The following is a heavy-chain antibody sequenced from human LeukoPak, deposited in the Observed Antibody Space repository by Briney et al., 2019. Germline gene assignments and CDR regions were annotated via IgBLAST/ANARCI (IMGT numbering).Heavy chain of an antibody. D-gene: IGHD3-22*01. CDR3: ARDSRITMIVVVPGAFDI. CDR2: SYHSGST. V-gene: IGHV4-38-2*02. Sequence: SETLSLTCTVSGYSISSGYYWGWIRQPPGKGLEWIGSSYHSGSTYYNPSLKSRVTISVDTAKNQFSLKLSSVTAADPAVYYCARDSRITMIVVVPGAFDIWGQGTLVTVSS. J-gene: IGHJ3*02. CDR1: GYSISSGYY.